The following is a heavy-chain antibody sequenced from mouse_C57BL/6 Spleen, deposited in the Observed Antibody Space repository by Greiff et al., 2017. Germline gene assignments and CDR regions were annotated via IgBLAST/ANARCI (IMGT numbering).Heavy chain of an antibody. Sequence: EVKLVESGPELVKPGASVKIPCKASGYTFTDYNMDWVKQSHGKSLEWIGDINPNNGGTIYNQKFKGKATLTVDKSSSTAYMELRSLTSEDTAVYYCARSGDYSNYDYAMDYWGQGTSVTVSS. CDR1: GYTFTDYN. J-gene: IGHJ4*01. V-gene: IGHV1-18*01. D-gene: IGHD2-5*01. CDR3: ARSGDYSNYDYAMDY. CDR2: INPNNGGT.